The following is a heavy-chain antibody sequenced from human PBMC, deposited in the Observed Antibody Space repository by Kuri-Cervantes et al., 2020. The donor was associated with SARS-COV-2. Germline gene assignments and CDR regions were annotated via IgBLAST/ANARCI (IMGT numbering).Heavy chain of an antibody. CDR3: ARMYYYDSSGYFEPLAFDI. D-gene: IGHD3-22*01. Sequence: SETLSLTCTVSGGSISSHYWSWIRQPPGKGLEWIGYIYHSGSTNYNPSLKSRVTISVDTSKNQFSLKLSSVTAADTAVYYCARMYYYDSSGYFEPLAFDIWGQGTMVTVSS. CDR2: IYHSGST. V-gene: IGHV4-59*11. J-gene: IGHJ3*02. CDR1: GGSISSHY.